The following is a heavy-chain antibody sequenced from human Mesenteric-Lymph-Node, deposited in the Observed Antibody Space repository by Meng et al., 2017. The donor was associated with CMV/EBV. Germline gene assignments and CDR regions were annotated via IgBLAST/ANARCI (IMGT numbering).Heavy chain of an antibody. Sequence: AASGLTFSSQSMIWVRQAPGKGLEWVSSISSSGSYIYYADSVKGRFTISRDNAKNSLYLQMNSLRAEDTAVYYCARIACSGGSCFDYWGQGTLVTVSS. CDR3: ARIACSGGSCFDY. J-gene: IGHJ4*02. V-gene: IGHV3-21*01. D-gene: IGHD2-15*01. CDR1: GLTFSSQS. CDR2: ISSSGSYI.